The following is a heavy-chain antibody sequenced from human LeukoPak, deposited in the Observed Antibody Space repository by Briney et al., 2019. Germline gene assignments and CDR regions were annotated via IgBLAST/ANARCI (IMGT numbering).Heavy chain of an antibody. CDR3: ARGMGGLLWFGESTYFDY. CDR1: GYTFTSYG. D-gene: IGHD3-10*01. V-gene: IGHV1-18*01. Sequence: ASVKVSCKASGYTFTSYGISWVRQAPGQGLEWMGWISAYNGNTNYAQKLQGRVTMTTDTSTSTAYMELRSLRSDDTAVYYCARGMGGLLWFGESTYFDYWGQGTLVTVSS. CDR2: ISAYNGNT. J-gene: IGHJ4*02.